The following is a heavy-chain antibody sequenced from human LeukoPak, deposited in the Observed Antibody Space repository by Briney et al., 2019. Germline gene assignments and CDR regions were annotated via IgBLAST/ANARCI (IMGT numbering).Heavy chain of an antibody. CDR1: GYTFTSYD. J-gene: IGHJ4*02. CDR3: ARDRSIAADIYYFDY. D-gene: IGHD6-13*01. V-gene: IGHV1-69*05. CDR2: IIPIFGTA. Sequence: SVKVSCKASGYTFTSYDISWVRQAPGQGLEWMGGIIPIFGTANYAQKFQGRVTITTDESTSTAYMELSSLRSEDTAVYYCARDRSIAADIYYFDYWGQGTLVTVSS.